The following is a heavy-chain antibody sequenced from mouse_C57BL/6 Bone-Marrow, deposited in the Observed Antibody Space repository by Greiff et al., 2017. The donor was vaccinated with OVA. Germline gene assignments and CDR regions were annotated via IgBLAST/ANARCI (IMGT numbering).Heavy chain of an antibody. CDR3: AREGVRLRWDGFAY. J-gene: IGHJ3*01. V-gene: IGHV1-55*01. CDR2: IYPGSGST. CDR1: GYTFTSYW. Sequence: QVQLQQSGAELVKPGASVKMSCKASGYTFTSYWITWVKQRPGQGLEWIGDIYPGSGSTNYNEKFKSKATLTVDTSSSTAYMQLSSLTSEDSAVYYCAREGVRLRWDGFAYWGQGTLVTVSA. D-gene: IGHD4-1*01.